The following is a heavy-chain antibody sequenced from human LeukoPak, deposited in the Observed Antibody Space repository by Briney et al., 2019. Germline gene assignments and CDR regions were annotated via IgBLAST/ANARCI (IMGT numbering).Heavy chain of an antibody. J-gene: IGHJ4*02. CDR2: IIPIFGTA. V-gene: IGHV1-69*06. CDR3: ASGPLRWLVLLN. D-gene: IGHD6-19*01. Sequence: GSSVTVSCKASGGTFSSYPISWVRQAPGQGLEWMGGIIPIFGTANYAQKFQGRVTITADKSTSTAYMELSSLRSEDTAVYYCASGPLRWLVLLNWGQGTLVTVSS. CDR1: GGTFSSYP.